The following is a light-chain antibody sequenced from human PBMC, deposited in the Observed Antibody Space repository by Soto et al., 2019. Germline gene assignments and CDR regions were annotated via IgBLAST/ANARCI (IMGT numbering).Light chain of an antibody. J-gene: IGKJ5*01. CDR2: DAS. CDR3: RQSDSLPNT. V-gene: IGKV1-33*01. Sequence: DIQMTQSPSSLSASVGDRVTITCRASQDISNYLNWYQQRPGKAPKLLIYDASNLERGVPSRFSGTRSGNHFTFAITSLQPEDVATYFCRQSDSLPNTFGQGTRLES. CDR1: QDISNY.